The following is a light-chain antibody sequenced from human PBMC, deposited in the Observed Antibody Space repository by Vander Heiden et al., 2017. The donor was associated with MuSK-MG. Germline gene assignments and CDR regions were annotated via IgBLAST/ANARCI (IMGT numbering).Light chain of an antibody. CDR2: DVA. J-gene: IGLJ3*02. CDR1: SSDVGGSNY. V-gene: IGLV2-11*01. Sequence: QSALTQTRSVSGSPGQSVTIPCTGTSSDVGGSNYVSWYQQHPGKAPKLMIYDVARRPSVVPDRFSGSKSGNAAALTISGLQAEDDADYSCCSYAGNYICVFGGGTKLTVL. CDR3: CSYAGNYICV.